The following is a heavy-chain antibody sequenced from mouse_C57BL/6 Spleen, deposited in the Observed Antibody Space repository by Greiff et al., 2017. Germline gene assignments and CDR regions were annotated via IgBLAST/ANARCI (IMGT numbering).Heavy chain of an antibody. V-gene: IGHV1-26*01. CDR3: ATRYDGPDY. CDR2: INPNNGGT. D-gene: IGHD2-3*01. Sequence: VQLQQSGPELVKPGASVKISCKASGYTFTDYYMNWVKQSHGKSLEWIGDINPNNGGTSYNQKFKGKATLTVDKSSSTAYMELSSLTSEDSAGYYCATRYDGPDYWGQGTTLTVSS. CDR1: GYTFTDYY. J-gene: IGHJ2*01.